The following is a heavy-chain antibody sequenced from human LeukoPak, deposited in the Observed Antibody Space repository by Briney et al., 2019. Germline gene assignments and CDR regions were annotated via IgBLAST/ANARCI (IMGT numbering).Heavy chain of an antibody. CDR1: GYTFTGYY. J-gene: IGHJ4*02. V-gene: IGHV1-2*06. CDR2: VNPNSGGT. Sequence: ASVKVSCKASGYTFTGYYMLWVRQAPGQGLEWMGRVNPNSGGTNYAQKFQGRVTMTRDTSISTAYMELSSLRSEDTAVYYCARGRQQKRWLQLDVFDYWGQGTLVTVSS. CDR3: ARGRQQKRWLQLDVFDY. D-gene: IGHD5-24*01.